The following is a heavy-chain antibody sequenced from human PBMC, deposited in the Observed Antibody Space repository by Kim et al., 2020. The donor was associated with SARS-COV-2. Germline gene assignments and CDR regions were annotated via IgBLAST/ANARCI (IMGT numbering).Heavy chain of an antibody. CDR2: IYYSGST. CDR1: GGSISSYY. V-gene: IGHV4-59*01. CDR3: ARGDFRGVLDY. D-gene: IGHD3-10*01. Sequence: SETLSLTCTVSGGSISSYYWSWIRQPPGKGLEWIGYIYYSGSTNYNPSLKSRVTISVDTSKNQFSLKLSSVTAADTAVYYCARGDFRGVLDYWGQGTLVTVSS. J-gene: IGHJ4*02.